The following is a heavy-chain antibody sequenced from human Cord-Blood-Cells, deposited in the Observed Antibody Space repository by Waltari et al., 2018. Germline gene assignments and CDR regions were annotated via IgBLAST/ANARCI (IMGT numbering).Heavy chain of an antibody. CDR3: ARGGTVDYGDYYWYFDL. Sequence: QVQLQESGPGLVKPSETLSLTCTVSGGSISSYYWSWIRQPAGKGLEWIGRIYTSGSTNPNPTLKSRVTMSVDTSKNQCSRKLGSVTAADTAVYYCARGGTVDYGDYYWYFDLWGRGTLVTVSS. V-gene: IGHV4-4*07. J-gene: IGHJ2*01. CDR1: GGSISSYY. CDR2: IYTSGST. D-gene: IGHD4-17*01.